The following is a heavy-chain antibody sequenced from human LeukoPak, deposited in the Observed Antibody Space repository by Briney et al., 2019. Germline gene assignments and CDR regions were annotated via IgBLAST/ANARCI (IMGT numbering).Heavy chain of an antibody. Sequence: PSETLSLTCTVSGGSISSYYWSWIRQPPGKGLEWIGYIYYSGSTNYNPSLKSRVTISVDTSKNQFSLKLSSVTAADTAVYYCARDGDYYDSSGYYYRAFDIWGQGTMVTVSS. V-gene: IGHV4-59*01. D-gene: IGHD3-22*01. J-gene: IGHJ3*02. CDR2: IYYSGST. CDR3: ARDGDYYDSSGYYYRAFDI. CDR1: GGSISSYY.